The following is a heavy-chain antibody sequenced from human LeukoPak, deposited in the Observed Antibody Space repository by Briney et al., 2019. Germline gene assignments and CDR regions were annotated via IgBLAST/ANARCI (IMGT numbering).Heavy chain of an antibody. CDR2: SDWDDDK. V-gene: IGHV2-70*11. D-gene: IGHD3-22*01. J-gene: IGHJ4*02. Sequence: GPALVQPTQTLTLTCTSSGIHFSSSGMCVSWICHPPGKALECLTRSDWDDDKYYSTSLKSKLTLSKHTSKNQVVLTMTNRDPVDTATYYCARTTYYYDSSGRPYYFDYWGQGTLVTVSS. CDR3: ARTTYYYDSSGRPYYFDY. CDR1: GIHFSSSGMC.